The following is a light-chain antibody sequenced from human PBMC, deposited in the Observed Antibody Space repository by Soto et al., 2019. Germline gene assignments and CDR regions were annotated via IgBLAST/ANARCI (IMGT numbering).Light chain of an antibody. CDR1: QSVSSSH. CDR2: DAS. CDR3: QRYGTSWT. Sequence: EIVLTQSPSTLSLSPGERATLFCRASQSVSSSHLAWYQQKLGQAPRLLIYDASTRATGIPDRFSGSGSGTDFSLTISRLESEDFAVYCWQRYGTSWTFGQGTKVEIK. J-gene: IGKJ1*01. V-gene: IGKV3-20*01.